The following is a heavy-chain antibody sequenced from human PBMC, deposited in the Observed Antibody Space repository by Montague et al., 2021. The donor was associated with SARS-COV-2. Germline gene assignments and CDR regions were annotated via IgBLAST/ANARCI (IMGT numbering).Heavy chain of an antibody. Sequence: SLRLSCAAPGFTFSSYVMSWVRQAPGKGLEWVSAISGSGGSTYYADSVKGRFTISRDNSKNTLYLQMNSLRAEDTAVYYCAKATWVLTVASLDYWGQGTLVTVSS. D-gene: IGHD3-9*01. V-gene: IGHV3-23*01. CDR3: AKATWVLTVASLDY. CDR2: ISGSGGST. CDR1: GFTFSSYV. J-gene: IGHJ4*02.